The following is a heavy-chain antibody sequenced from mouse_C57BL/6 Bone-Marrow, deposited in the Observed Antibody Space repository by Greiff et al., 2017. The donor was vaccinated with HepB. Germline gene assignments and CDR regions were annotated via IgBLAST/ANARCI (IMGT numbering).Heavy chain of an antibody. V-gene: IGHV1-81*01. CDR2: IYPRSGNT. Sequence: QVHVKQSGAELARPGASVKLSCKASGYTFTSYGISWVKQRTGQGLEWIGEIYPRSGNTYYNEKFKGRATLTSDKSSSTSYMELRSLSSEDSAVYFCARAVEYYGSSYWGRGTTLTVSS. CDR1: GYTFTSYG. J-gene: IGHJ2*01. D-gene: IGHD1-1*01. CDR3: ARAVEYYGSSY.